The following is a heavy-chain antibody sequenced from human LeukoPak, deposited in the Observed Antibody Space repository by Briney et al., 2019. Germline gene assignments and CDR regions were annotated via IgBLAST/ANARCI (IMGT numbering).Heavy chain of an antibody. CDR3: ARGYYDILTGYYHDAFDI. D-gene: IGHD3-9*01. V-gene: IGHV4-30-4*01. CDR2: IYYSGST. Sequence: SETLTLTCTVSGGSISSGDYYWSWIRQPPGKGLEWFGYIYYSGSTYHNPSLKSRVSISVDTSKNQFSLKLSSVTAADTAVYYCARGYYDILTGYYHDAFDIWGQGTMVTVSS. CDR1: GGSISSGDYY. J-gene: IGHJ3*02.